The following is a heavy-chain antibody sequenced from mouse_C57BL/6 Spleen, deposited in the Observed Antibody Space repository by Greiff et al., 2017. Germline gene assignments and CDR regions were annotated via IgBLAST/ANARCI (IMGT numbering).Heavy chain of an antibody. CDR2: IDPSDSDT. J-gene: IGHJ2*01. CDR1: GYTFTSYW. D-gene: IGHD2-14*01. V-gene: IGHV1-52*01. CDR3: ARDGGWGTFGY. Sequence: VQLQQSGAELVRPGSSVKLSCKASGYTFTSYWMHWVQQRPIQGLEWIGNIDPSDSDTHYNQKFKDKATLTVDKSSSTAYMQLSSLTSEDSAVDYCARDGGWGTFGYWGQGTTLTVSS.